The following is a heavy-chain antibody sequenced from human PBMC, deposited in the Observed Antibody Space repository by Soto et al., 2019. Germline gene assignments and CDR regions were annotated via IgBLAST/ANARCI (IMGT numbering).Heavy chain of an antibody. CDR1: GCPFGSFA. D-gene: IGHD1-26*01. Sequence: FLGLSSTASGCPFGSFAITCIRQAPGKGLDWVSGIIGNGGTTYYADSVQGRLTISRDNYKNTLYLQMNSLRVEDTAVYYCAKARGNPGNYSWFRYWGQGTPVTV. J-gene: IGHJ4*02. CDR2: IIGNGGTT. CDR3: AKARGNPGNYSWFRY. V-gene: IGHV3-23*01.